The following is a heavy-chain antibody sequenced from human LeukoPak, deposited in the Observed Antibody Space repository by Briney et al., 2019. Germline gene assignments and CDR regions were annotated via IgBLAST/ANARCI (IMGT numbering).Heavy chain of an antibody. CDR3: AKLKRVGIAPFDD. V-gene: IGHV3-23*01. Sequence: GGSLRLSCAASGFTFSSYWMTWVRQAPGKGLHWVSTISVSGNKAYDADSVKGRFTISRDNSKNTLYLQMTGLRADDTAVYYCAKLKRVGIAPFDDWGQGTLVTVSS. CDR2: ISVSGNKA. D-gene: IGHD3-10*01. J-gene: IGHJ4*02. CDR1: GFTFSSYW.